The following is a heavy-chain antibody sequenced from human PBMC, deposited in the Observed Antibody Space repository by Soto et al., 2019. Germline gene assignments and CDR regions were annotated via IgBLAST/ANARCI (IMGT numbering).Heavy chain of an antibody. CDR3: ARDGVDTATGYYYGMDV. CDR1: GYTFTSYG. CDR2: ISAYNGNT. D-gene: IGHD5-18*01. Sequence: ASVKVSCKASGYTFTSYGISWVGPAPGQRLEWMGWISAYNGNTNYAQKLQGRVTMTTDTSTSTAYMELRSLRSDDTAVYYCARDGVDTATGYYYGMDVWGQGTTVTVSS. V-gene: IGHV1-18*01. J-gene: IGHJ6*02.